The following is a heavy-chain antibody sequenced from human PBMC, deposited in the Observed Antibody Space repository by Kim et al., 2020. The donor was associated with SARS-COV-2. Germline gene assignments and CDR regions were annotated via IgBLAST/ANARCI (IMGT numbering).Heavy chain of an antibody. Sequence: GGSLRLSCAASGFTFGTYAMNWVRQAPGKGLEWVAAISGSGSSTYYGDSVKGRFIIFRDNSKNTLSLQMNSLRAEDTAVYYCAKVRRETTVTTRDYYYAMGVWGEGTTVTVSS. D-gene: IGHD4-17*01. CDR1: GFTFGTYA. CDR3: AKVRRETTVTTRDYYYAMGV. CDR2: ISGSGSST. J-gene: IGHJ6*01. V-gene: IGHV3-23*02.